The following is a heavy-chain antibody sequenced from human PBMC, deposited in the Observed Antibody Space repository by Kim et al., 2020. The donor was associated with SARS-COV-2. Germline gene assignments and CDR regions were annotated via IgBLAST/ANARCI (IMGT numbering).Heavy chain of an antibody. Sequence: SLKRRVPISVDTSKYQFSLKLSSVTAADTAVYYCARLNYNDSSGYYEFDYWGQGTLVTVSS. V-gene: IGHV4-39*01. CDR3: ARLNYNDSSGYYEFDY. J-gene: IGHJ4*02. D-gene: IGHD3-22*01.